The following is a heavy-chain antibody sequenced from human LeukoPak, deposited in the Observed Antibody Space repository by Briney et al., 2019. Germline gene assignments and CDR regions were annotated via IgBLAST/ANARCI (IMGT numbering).Heavy chain of an antibody. CDR1: GFTFSSYA. V-gene: IGHV3-23*01. CDR2: VSYAGSST. CDR3: AKRYCSSTSCSLFDY. J-gene: IGHJ4*02. D-gene: IGHD2-2*01. Sequence: GGSLRLSCAASGFTFSSYAMSWVRQAPGKGLEWVSTVSYAGSSTYYADSVRGRFTISRDNSKNTLYLQMNSLRAEDTAVYYCAKRYCSSTSCSLFDYWGQGTLVTVSS.